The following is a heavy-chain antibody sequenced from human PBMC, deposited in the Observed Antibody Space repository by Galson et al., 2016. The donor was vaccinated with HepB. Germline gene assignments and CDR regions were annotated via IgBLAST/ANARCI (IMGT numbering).Heavy chain of an antibody. CDR3: ARPSSGWANDAFDI. V-gene: IGHV1-69*02. J-gene: IGHJ3*02. CDR1: GGTFTTYP. Sequence: SVKVSCKASGGTFTTYPITWVRQAPGQGPECLGRIIPLLGIPKYAQKFQGRLTITADKSTSTTYMELTSLRSEDTAVYYCARPSSGWANDAFDIWGQGTMVTVSS. CDR2: IIPLLGIP. D-gene: IGHD6-19*01.